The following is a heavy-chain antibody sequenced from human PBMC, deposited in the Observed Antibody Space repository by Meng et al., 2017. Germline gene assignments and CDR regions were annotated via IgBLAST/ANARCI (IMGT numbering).Heavy chain of an antibody. V-gene: IGHV4-4*07. D-gene: IGHD1-14*01. J-gene: IGHJ4*02. CDR2: IYTSGST. CDR3: ARENRADPKPIFDY. CDR1: GGSIRSYY. Sequence: SETLSPTCTVSGGSIRSYYWSWIRQPAGKGLEWIGRIYTSGSTNYNPSLKSRVTMSVDTSKSQFSLKLSSVTDADTAVYYCARENRADPKPIFDYWGQGTMVTVSS.